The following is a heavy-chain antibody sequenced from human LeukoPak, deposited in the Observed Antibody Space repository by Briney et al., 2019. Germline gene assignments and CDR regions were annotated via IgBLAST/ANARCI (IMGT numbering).Heavy chain of an antibody. CDR3: ARRCYSSGWYCDY. J-gene: IGHJ4*02. CDR1: GYTFTSYG. V-gene: IGHV1-18*01. CDR2: IFSSNGDT. D-gene: IGHD6-19*01. Sequence: ASVRVCCKASGYTFTSYGITWVRQGPAQGLGWMGWIFSSNGDTNYAGSLQGRLTMTTDTPTSTAYMELRSLRSDDTAVYYCARRCYSSGWYCDYWGQGTLVTVSS.